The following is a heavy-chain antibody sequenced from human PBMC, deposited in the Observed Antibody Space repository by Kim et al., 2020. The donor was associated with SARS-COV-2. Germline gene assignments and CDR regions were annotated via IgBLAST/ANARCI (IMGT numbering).Heavy chain of an antibody. D-gene: IGHD1-26*01. J-gene: IGHJ4*02. CDR1: GFTFGDYA. CDR3: AKDTSGSYPYYFDY. V-gene: IGHV3-43*02. Sequence: GGSLRLSCAASGFTFGDYAMHWVRQAPGKGLEWVSLISGDGGSTYYADSVKGGFTISRDNSKNSLYLQMNSLRTEDTALYYCAKDTSGSYPYYFDYWGQGTLVTVSS. CDR2: ISGDGGST.